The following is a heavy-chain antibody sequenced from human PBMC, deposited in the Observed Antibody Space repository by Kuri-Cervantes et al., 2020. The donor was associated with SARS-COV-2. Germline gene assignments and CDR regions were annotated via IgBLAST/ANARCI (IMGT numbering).Heavy chain of an antibody. Sequence: LSLTCAASGFTFSSYAMSWVRQAPGKGLEWVSAISGSGGSTYYADSVKGRFTISRDNAKNTLYLQMNSLRAEDTAVYHCARGGPQFTMIVVALSSEYFDYWGQGTLVTVSS. J-gene: IGHJ4*02. D-gene: IGHD3-22*01. CDR1: GFTFSSYA. V-gene: IGHV3-23*01. CDR2: ISGSGGST. CDR3: ARGGPQFTMIVVALSSEYFDY.